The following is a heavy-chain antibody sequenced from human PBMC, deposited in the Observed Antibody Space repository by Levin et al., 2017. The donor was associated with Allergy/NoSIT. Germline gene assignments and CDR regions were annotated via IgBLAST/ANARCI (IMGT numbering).Heavy chain of an antibody. J-gene: IGHJ4*02. V-gene: IGHV1-69*13. CDR2: IIPIFGTA. CDR1: GGTFSSYA. CDR3: ASGSWGGYSYGYLPYGDYFDY. D-gene: IGHD5-18*01. Sequence: SVKVSCKASGGTFSSYAISWVRQAPGQGLEWMGGIIPIFGTANYAQKFQGRVTITADESTSTAYMELSSLRSEDTAVYYCASGSWGGYSYGYLPYGDYFDYWGQGTLVTVSS.